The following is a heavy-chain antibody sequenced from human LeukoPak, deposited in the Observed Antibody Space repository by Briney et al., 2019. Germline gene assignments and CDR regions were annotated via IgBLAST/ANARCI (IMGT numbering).Heavy chain of an antibody. CDR3: ARDGVGYYDSSGYYYFQH. CDR2: INPNSGGT. Sequence: ASVTVSCKASGYTFTGYYMHWVRQAPGQGLEWMGWINPNSGGTNYAQKFQGRVTMTRDTSISTAYMELGRLRSDDTAVYYCARDGVGYYDSSGYYYFQHWGQGTLVTVSS. D-gene: IGHD3-22*01. J-gene: IGHJ1*01. V-gene: IGHV1-2*02. CDR1: GYTFTGYY.